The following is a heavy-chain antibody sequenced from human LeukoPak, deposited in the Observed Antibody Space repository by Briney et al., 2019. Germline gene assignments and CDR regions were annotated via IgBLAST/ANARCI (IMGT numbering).Heavy chain of an antibody. J-gene: IGHJ1*01. CDR2: SAHDEVGK. Sequence: SCKASGYIFTSYAIHWVRQAPGKGLEWVAVSAHDEVGKQFADSVKGRFTLSRDNSRDSVHLQMNRLRDEDTAVYYCAKDRGYGEHEPFESWGQGSLVTVSS. V-gene: IGHV3-30*18. CDR1: GYIFTSYA. CDR3: AKDRGYGEHEPFES. D-gene: IGHD4/OR15-4a*01.